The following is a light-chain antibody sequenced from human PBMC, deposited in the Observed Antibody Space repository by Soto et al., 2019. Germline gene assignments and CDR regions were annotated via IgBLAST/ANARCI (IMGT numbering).Light chain of an antibody. J-gene: IGLJ2*01. Sequence: QSVLTQPPSESGAPGQRVTISCTGSSSNFGAGYDVHWYQQLPGTAPKLLIYGNINRPSGVPDRFSGSKSGTSASLAVTGLQAEDEADYYCQSYDSSLSGVVFGGGTKLTVL. CDR2: GNI. V-gene: IGLV1-40*01. CDR1: SSNFGAGYD. CDR3: QSYDSSLSGVV.